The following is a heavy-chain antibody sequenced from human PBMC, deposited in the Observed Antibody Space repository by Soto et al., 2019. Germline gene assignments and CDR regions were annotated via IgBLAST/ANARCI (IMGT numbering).Heavy chain of an antibody. V-gene: IGHV4-30-4*01. J-gene: IGHJ6*02. Sequence: PSETLSLTCTVSGGSINSGDYYWSWIRQPPGKGLEWIGYIYYTGTTYYNPSLKSRVTISIDTSKNQFSLNLISVTAADTAVYWGARDGWQGVGVWGQGTTVTVSS. CDR3: ARDGWQGVGV. D-gene: IGHD2-8*01. CDR1: GGSINSGDYY. CDR2: IYYTGTT.